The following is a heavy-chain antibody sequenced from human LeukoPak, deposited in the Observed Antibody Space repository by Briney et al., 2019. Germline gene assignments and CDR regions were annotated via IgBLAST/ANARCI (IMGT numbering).Heavy chain of an antibody. V-gene: IGHV1-8*03. CDR1: GYTFTSYD. CDR3: ATRPRGYGDYDNY. D-gene: IGHD4-17*01. J-gene: IGHJ4*02. CDR2: MNPNSGNT. Sequence: ASVKVSCKASGYTFTSYDINWVRQATGQGLEWMGWMNPNSGNTGYAQKFQGRVTITRNTSISTAYMELSSLRSEDTAVYYCATRPRGYGDYDNYWGQGTLVTVSS.